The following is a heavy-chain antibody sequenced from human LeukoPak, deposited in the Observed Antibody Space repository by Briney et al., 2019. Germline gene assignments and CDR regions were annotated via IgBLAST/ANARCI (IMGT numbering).Heavy chain of an antibody. Sequence: SETLSLTCTVSGGSISSGNYYWSWIRQPPGKGLEWIGYIYYSGSTYYNPSLMSRVTISVDTSKNQFSLKLSSVAAADTAVYYCARAQTTAYADYWGQGTLVTVSS. CDR1: GGSISSGNYY. J-gene: IGHJ4*02. CDR2: IYYSGST. CDR3: ARAQTTAYADY. D-gene: IGHD1-1*01. V-gene: IGHV4-30-4*01.